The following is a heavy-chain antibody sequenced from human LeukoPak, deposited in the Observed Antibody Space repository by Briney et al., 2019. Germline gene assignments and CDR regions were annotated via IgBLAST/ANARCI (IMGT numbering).Heavy chain of an antibody. J-gene: IGHJ6*03. CDR1: GYTFTSYY. CDR2: INPSGGST. D-gene: IGHD3-3*01. Sequence: ASVKVSCKASGYTFTSYYMHWVRQAPGQGLEWMGIINPSGGSTSYAQKFQGRVTITADKSTSTAYMELSSLRSEDTAVYYCASDYDFWSGYFPYYYYMDVWGKGTTITVSS. V-gene: IGHV1-46*01. CDR3: ASDYDFWSGYFPYYYYMDV.